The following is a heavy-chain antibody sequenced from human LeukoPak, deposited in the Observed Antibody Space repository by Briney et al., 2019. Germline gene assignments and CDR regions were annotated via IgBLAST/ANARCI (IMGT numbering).Heavy chain of an antibody. CDR2: INPNSGGT. Sequence: ASVKVSCKASGYTSTGYYMHWVRQAPGQGPEWMGWINPNSGGTNYAQKFQGRVTMTRDTSISPAYMELSRLRSDDTAVYYCAREERWALYYFVYWGQGTLVTVSS. CDR1: GYTSTGYY. D-gene: IGHD1-26*01. CDR3: AREERWALYYFVY. V-gene: IGHV1-2*02. J-gene: IGHJ4*02.